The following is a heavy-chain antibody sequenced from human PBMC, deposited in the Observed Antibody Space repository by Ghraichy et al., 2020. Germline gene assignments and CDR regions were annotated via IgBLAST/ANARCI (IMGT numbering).Heavy chain of an antibody. Sequence: SETLSLTCAVYGGSFSGYYWSWIRQPPGKGLEWIGEINHSGSTNYNPSLKSRVTISVDTSKNQFSLKLSSVTAADTAVYYCARIEAVAGRILFDYWGQGTLVTVSS. CDR2: INHSGST. J-gene: IGHJ4*02. D-gene: IGHD6-19*01. CDR3: ARIEAVAGRILFDY. V-gene: IGHV4-34*01. CDR1: GGSFSGYY.